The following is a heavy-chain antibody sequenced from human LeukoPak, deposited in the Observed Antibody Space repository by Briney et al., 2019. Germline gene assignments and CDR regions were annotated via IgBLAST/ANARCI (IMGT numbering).Heavy chain of an antibody. CDR1: GCTLSSYA. Sequence: GGSLRLSCAASGCTLSSYAMHWVRQAPGKGLEWVAVISYDGSNKYYADSVKGRFTISRDNSKNTLYLQMNSLRAEDTAVYYCARAYPDANGDYWGQGTLVTVSS. D-gene: IGHD1-14*01. CDR2: ISYDGSNK. V-gene: IGHV3-30*04. J-gene: IGHJ4*02. CDR3: ARAYPDANGDY.